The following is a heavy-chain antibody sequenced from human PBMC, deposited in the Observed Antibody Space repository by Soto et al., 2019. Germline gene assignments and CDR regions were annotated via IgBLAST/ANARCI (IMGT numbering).Heavy chain of an antibody. J-gene: IGHJ5*02. Sequence: QVPLVQSGAEVRKPRASVKVSCKASGYSFIIYDINSVRQAAGQDLEWMEWMNPTSGRTRCAQKFQGRLTMTMDTSSTTAYMELSSLTSDDTAVYYCARAPASLAPWGQGTLVTVSS. CDR3: ARAPASLAP. V-gene: IGHV1-8*01. CDR2: MNPTSGRT. CDR1: GYSFIIYD.